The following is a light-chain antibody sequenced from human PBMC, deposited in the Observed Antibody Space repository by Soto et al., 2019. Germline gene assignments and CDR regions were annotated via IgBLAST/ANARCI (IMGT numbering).Light chain of an antibody. CDR1: SSNIGSNY. J-gene: IGLJ1*01. V-gene: IGLV1-47*01. Sequence: QSVLTQPPSASGTPVQRVTISCSGSSSNIGSNYVYWYQQLPGTAPKLLIYRNNQRPSGVPDRFSGSKSGTSASLAISGLRSEDEADYYCAAWDDSLSAHYVFGTGTQLTVL. CDR2: RNN. CDR3: AAWDDSLSAHYV.